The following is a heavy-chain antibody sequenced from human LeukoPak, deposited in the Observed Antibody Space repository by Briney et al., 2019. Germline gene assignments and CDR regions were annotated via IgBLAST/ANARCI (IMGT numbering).Heavy chain of an antibody. CDR2: ISYDGSNK. J-gene: IGHJ3*02. V-gene: IGHV3-30-3*01. D-gene: IGHD6-25*01. CDR3: ARDRLPVLRGNAFDI. CDR1: GFTFSRYA. Sequence: GGSLRLSCAASGFTFSRYAMHWVRQAPGKGLEWVAVISYDGSNKYYADSVKGRFTISRDNSKNTLYLQMNSLRAEDTAVYYCARDRLPVLRGNAFDIWGQGTMVTVSS.